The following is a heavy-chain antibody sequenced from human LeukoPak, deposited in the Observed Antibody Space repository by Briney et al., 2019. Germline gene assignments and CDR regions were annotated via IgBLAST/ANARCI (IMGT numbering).Heavy chain of an antibody. D-gene: IGHD3-22*01. V-gene: IGHV3-21*01. J-gene: IGHJ4*02. CDR1: GFTFSSYS. CDR2: ITSSGRYI. CDR3: ARVTGYMIEDYFDY. Sequence: GGSLRLSCAASGFTFSSYSMNWVRQAPGKGLEWVSSITSSGRYIYYADSVKGRFTISRDNAKNSLYLQMNSLRAEDTAVYYCARVTGYMIEDYFDYWGQGTLVTVSS.